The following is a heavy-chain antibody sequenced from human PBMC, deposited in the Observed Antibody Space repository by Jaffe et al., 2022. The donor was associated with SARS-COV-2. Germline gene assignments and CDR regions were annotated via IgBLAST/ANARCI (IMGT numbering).Heavy chain of an antibody. CDR1: GYSFSSYW. CDR2: INPGDSYT. D-gene: IGHD5-12*01. J-gene: IGHJ2*01. V-gene: IGHV5-51*01. CDR3: GRLEWLQNRFFDL. Sequence: EVQLVQSGAEVKKPGESLKISCKGSGYSFSSYWIGWVRQMPGKGLEWMGIINPGDSYTKYSPTFQGQVTISADKSMSTAYLQWSSLKASDTAMYYCGRLEWLQNRFFDLWGRGTLITVSS.